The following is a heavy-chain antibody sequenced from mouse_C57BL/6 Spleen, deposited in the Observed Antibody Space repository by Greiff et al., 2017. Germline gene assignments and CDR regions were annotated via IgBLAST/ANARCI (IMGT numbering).Heavy chain of an antibody. V-gene: IGHV14-1*01. CDR2: IDPEDGDT. CDR3: TTHYGNYEDAMDY. D-gene: IGHD2-1*01. CDR1: GFNIQDYY. J-gene: IGHJ4*01. Sequence: VHVKQSGAELVRPGASVKLSCTASGFNIQDYYMHWVKQRPEQGLEWIGRIDPEDGDTEYAPKFQGKATMTADTSSNTAYLQLSSLTSEDTAVYYCTTHYGNYEDAMDYWGQGTSVTVSS.